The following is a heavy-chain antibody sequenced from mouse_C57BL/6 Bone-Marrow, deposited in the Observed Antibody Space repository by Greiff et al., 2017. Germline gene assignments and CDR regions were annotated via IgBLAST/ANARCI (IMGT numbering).Heavy chain of an antibody. CDR1: GYAFTNYL. CDR2: IYPGGGGT. Sequence: VQLQQSGAELVRPGTSVKVSCKASGYAFTNYLIEWVKQRPGQGLEWIGVIYPGGGGTNYNEKFKGKETLTADKSSSTAYMQLSSLTSEDSAVYFCARVYYDSSYWCFDVRGTGTPVTVSS. J-gene: IGHJ1*03. CDR3: ARVYYDSSYWCFDV. V-gene: IGHV1-54*01. D-gene: IGHD1-1*01.